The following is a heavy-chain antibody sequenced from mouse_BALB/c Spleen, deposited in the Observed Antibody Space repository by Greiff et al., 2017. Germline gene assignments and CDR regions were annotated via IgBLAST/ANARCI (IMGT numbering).Heavy chain of an antibody. V-gene: IGHV7-3*02. J-gene: IGHJ3*01. CDR1: GFTFTDYY. CDR3: ARVVEYRYDEY. D-gene: IGHD2-14*01. Sequence: EVQLLESGGGLVQPGGSLKLSCATSGFTFTDYYMSWVRQPPGKALEWLGFIRNKGNGSTTEYSVSVKGRFTISRDNAKNILYLQMNTLRAEDTATYYFARVVEYRYDEYWGQGTLVTVSA. CDR2: IRNKGNGSTT.